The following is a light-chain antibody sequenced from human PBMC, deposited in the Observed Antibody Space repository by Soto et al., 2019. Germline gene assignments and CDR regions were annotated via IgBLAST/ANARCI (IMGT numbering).Light chain of an antibody. V-gene: IGKV3-20*01. CDR1: QSVSSSY. Sequence: EIVLTQSPGTLSLSPGEGATLSCRASQSVSSSYIAWYQQRPGQTPSLLIYGASTRATGIPDRFSGSGSGTHFTLTISRLEPGDVAVYYCQHYGGTTFTFGRGTRLEIK. J-gene: IGKJ5*01. CDR3: QHYGGTTFT. CDR2: GAS.